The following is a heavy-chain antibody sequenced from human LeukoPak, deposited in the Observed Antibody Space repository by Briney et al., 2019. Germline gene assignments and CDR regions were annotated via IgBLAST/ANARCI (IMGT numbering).Heavy chain of an antibody. CDR1: GGSISSSSYY. Sequence: SETLSLTCTVSGGSISSSSYYWGWIRQPPGKGLEWIGSIYYSGSTYYNPSLKSRVTISVDTSKNQFSLKLSSVTAADTAVYYCARHKDRKYYYYGMDVWGQGTTVTVSS. V-gene: IGHV4-39*07. CDR3: ARHKDRKYYYYGMDV. CDR2: IYYSGST. J-gene: IGHJ6*02. D-gene: IGHD2-15*01.